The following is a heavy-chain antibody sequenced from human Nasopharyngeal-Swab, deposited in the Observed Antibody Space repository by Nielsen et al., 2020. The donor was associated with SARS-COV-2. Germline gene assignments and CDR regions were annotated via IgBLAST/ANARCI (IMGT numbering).Heavy chain of an antibody. J-gene: IGHJ4*02. D-gene: IGHD3-16*02. Sequence: ESLKISCAASGFTFSSYAMSWVRQAPGKGLEWVSAISGSGGSTYYADSVKGRFTISRDNSKNTLYLQMNSLRAEDTAVYYCAKKTVGTYPFDYWGQGTLVTLSS. CDR3: AKKTVGTYPFDY. CDR1: GFTFSSYA. CDR2: ISGSGGST. V-gene: IGHV3-23*01.